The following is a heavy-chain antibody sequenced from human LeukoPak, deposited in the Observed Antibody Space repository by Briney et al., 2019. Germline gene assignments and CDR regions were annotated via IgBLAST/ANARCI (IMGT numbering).Heavy chain of an antibody. D-gene: IGHD6-19*01. CDR2: ISAYNGNT. J-gene: IGHJ4*02. CDR3: ASGGSPHSSGGAIDY. Sequence: ASVKVSCKASGYSFTSYGISWVRQAPGQGLEWMGWISAYNGNTNYAQKLQGRVTMTTDTSTSTAYMELRSLRSDDTAVYYCASGGSPHSSGGAIDYWGQGTLVTVSS. CDR1: GYSFTSYG. V-gene: IGHV1-18*01.